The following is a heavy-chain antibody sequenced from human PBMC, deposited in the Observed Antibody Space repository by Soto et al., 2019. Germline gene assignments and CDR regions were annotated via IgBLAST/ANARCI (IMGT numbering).Heavy chain of an antibody. J-gene: IGHJ4*02. D-gene: IGHD3-9*01. Sequence: ASVKVSCKASGYTFTSYYMHWVRQAPGQGLEWMGIINPSGGSTSYAQKFQGRVTMTRDTSTSTVYMELSSLRSEDTAVYYCARDTPLTPRDYDILTGYYRPGFDYWGQGTLVTVSS. CDR2: INPSGGST. CDR1: GYTFTSYY. V-gene: IGHV1-46*01. CDR3: ARDTPLTPRDYDILTGYYRPGFDY.